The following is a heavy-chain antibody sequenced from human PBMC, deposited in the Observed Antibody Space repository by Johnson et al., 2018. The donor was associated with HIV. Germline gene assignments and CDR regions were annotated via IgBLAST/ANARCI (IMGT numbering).Heavy chain of an antibody. V-gene: IGHV3-20*04. Sequence: VQLVESGGGVVRPGGSLRLSCADSGFTLDDYGMSWVRQVPGKGLEWVSGINWNGGSTNYADSVKSRFTISRDNAKNSLYLQMSSLRVEDSALYYCARVTIFGATKVDALDIWGQGTMVTVSS. J-gene: IGHJ3*02. CDR3: ARVTIFGATKVDALDI. D-gene: IGHD3-3*01. CDR2: INWNGGST. CDR1: GFTLDDYG.